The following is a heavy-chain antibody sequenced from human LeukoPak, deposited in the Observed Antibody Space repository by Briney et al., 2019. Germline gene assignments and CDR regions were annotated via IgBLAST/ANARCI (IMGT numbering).Heavy chain of an antibody. V-gene: IGHV4-30-2*01. D-gene: IGHD6-25*01. Sequence: SQTLSLTCAVSGGSVNTGGFSWSWIRQPPGQGLELIGYVYRSGSTLYNPSLHSRVVMSLDKSNNRFSLQLHSVTAADTAMYFCARNVGLAAATAAGAFDVWGQGTMVTVSS. J-gene: IGHJ3*01. CDR1: GGSVNTGGFS. CDR3: ARNVGLAAATAAGAFDV. CDR2: VYRSGST.